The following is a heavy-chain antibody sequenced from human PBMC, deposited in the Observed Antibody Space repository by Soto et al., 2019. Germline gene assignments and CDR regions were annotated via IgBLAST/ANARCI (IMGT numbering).Heavy chain of an antibody. Sequence: EVQLLESGGGLVQPGGSLRLSCAASGFTFSNYAMSWVRQAPGKGLEWVTGISGSGDGTYYPDSVKGRCTISRDNSKKTLYLQMTSLRAEDTAVYYCAKGHYFFSGKDLDYWGQGTLLTVSS. V-gene: IGHV3-23*01. J-gene: IGHJ4*02. CDR1: GFTFSNYA. CDR3: AKGHYFFSGKDLDY. CDR2: ISGSGDGT. D-gene: IGHD3-10*01.